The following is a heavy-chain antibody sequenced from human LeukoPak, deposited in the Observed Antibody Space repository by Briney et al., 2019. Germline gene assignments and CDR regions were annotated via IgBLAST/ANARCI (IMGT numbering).Heavy chain of an antibody. D-gene: IGHD3-10*01. V-gene: IGHV5-51*01. CDR3: ARRGGFGNAFDI. CDR2: IYPGDSDT. Sequence: GGSLKISCKGSGSSFTSYWIGGGRQVPGKGREGMGIIYPGDSDTRYSPSFQGQVTISADKSISTAYLQWSSLKASDTAMYYCARRGGFGNAFDIWGQGTMVTVSS. J-gene: IGHJ3*02. CDR1: GSSFTSYW.